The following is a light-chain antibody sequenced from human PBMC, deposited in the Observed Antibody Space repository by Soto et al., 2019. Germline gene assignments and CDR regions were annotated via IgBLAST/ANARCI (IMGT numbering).Light chain of an antibody. CDR1: QSVSSN. CDR3: QQYNNWPGT. V-gene: IGKV3-15*01. CDR2: GAS. Sequence: IVMTQSAATLPVSPGERATLSCRASQSVSSNLAWYQQKPGQAPRLLFYGASTRATGIPARFSGSGSGTEFTLTISSLQSEDFAVYYCQQYNNWPGTFGQGTKVEIK. J-gene: IGKJ1*01.